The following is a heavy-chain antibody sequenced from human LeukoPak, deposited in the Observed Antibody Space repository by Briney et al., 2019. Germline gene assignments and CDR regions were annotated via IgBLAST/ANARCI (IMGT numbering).Heavy chain of an antibody. V-gene: IGHV4-39*01. CDR3: ARVGAANDY. CDR2: IYYSGST. D-gene: IGHD1-26*01. J-gene: IGHJ4*02. CDR1: GGSISSSSYY. Sequence: SETLSLTCTVSGGSISSSSYYWGWIRQPPGKGLEWIGSIYYSGSTYYNPSLKSRVTISVDTSKNQFSLKLSSVTAADTAVYYCARVGAANDYWGQGTLVTVSS.